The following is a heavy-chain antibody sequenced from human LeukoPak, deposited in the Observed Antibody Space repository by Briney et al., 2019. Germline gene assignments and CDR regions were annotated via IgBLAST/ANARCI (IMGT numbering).Heavy chain of an antibody. D-gene: IGHD3-22*01. CDR1: GFTFSSYS. Sequence: PGGSLRLSCAASGFTFSSYSMNWVRQAPGKGLEWVSSISSSSSYIYYADSVKGRFTISRDNAKNSLYLQMNSLRAEDTAVYYCARSPYHYDSSGSYDYWGQGTLVTVSS. CDR3: ARSPYHYDSSGSYDY. V-gene: IGHV3-21*01. CDR2: ISSSSSYI. J-gene: IGHJ4*02.